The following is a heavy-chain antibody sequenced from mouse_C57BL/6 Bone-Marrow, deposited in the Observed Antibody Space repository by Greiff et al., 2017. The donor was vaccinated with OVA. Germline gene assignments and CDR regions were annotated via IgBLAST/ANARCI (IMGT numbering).Heavy chain of an antibody. CDR3: ARAERGLDY. Sequence: EVKLVESEGGLVQPGSSMKLSCTASGFTFSDYYMAWVRQVPEKGLEWVANINYDGSSTYYLDSLKSRFIISRDNAKNILYLQMSSLKSEDTATYYCARAERGLDYWGQGTTLTVSS. V-gene: IGHV5-16*01. D-gene: IGHD4-1*01. J-gene: IGHJ2*01. CDR2: INYDGSST. CDR1: GFTFSDYY.